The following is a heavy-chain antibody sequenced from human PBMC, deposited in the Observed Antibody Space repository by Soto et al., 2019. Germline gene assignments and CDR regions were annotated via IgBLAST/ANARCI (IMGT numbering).Heavy chain of an antibody. CDR1: GFTFSSYG. CDR3: ANDRRTTTVVTPGDY. Sequence: QVQLVESGGGVVQPGRSLRLSCAASGFTFSSYGMHWVRQAPGKGLEWVAVISYDGSNKYYADSVKGRFTISRDNSKNTLYLQMNSLRAEDTAVYYCANDRRTTTVVTPGDYWGQGTLVTVSS. V-gene: IGHV3-30*18. CDR2: ISYDGSNK. J-gene: IGHJ4*02. D-gene: IGHD4-17*01.